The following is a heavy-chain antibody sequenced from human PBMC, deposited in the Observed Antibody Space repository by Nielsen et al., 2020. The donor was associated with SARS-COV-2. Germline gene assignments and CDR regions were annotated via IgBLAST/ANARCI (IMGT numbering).Heavy chain of an antibody. V-gene: IGHV3-33*01. CDR1: GFTLSSHG. J-gene: IGHJ5*02. CDR3: ARDLTFGAYWFDP. D-gene: IGHD3/OR15-3a*01. Sequence: SLKISCEASGFTLSSHGMHWVRQPPGKGLEWVAHMWYHGGDENYADSVRGRFTISRDLSKNTVYLQMSSLRVEDTAVYYCARDLTFGAYWFDPWSQGTLVTGSS. CDR2: MWYHGGDE.